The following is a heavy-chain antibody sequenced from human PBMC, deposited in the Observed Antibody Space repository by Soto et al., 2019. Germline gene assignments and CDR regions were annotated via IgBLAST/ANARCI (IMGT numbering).Heavy chain of an antibody. CDR3: AKGGPYYFYGMDV. J-gene: IGHJ6*02. V-gene: IGHV3-7*03. D-gene: IGHD2-15*01. CDR1: GITFRNYW. CDR2: INQDGSEK. Sequence: GGSLRLSCAASGITFRNYWMSWVRQAPGKGLEGVANINQDGSEKYYVDSVKGRFTISRDNAKNSLYLQMNSLRAEDTAVYYCAKGGPYYFYGMDVWGQGTTVTVSS.